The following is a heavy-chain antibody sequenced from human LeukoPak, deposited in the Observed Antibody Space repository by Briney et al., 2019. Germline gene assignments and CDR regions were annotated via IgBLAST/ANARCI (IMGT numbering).Heavy chain of an antibody. V-gene: IGHV4-39*07. CDR1: GGSVSSSSCY. CDR3: AAKNWNYWFDP. D-gene: IGHD1-7*01. CDR2: IYYSGNT. Sequence: PSETLSLTCTVSGGSVSSSSCYWGWIRQPPGKGLEWIGSIYYSGNTYYNPSLKSRVTISVDTSKNQFSLKLSSVTAADTAVYYCAAKNWNYWFDPWGQGTLVTVSS. J-gene: IGHJ5*02.